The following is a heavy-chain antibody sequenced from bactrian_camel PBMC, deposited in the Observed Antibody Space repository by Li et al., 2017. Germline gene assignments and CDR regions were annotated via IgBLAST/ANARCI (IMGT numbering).Heavy chain of an antibody. CDR1: GFTFSSYG. CDR2: INNDGDTT. V-gene: IGHV3S40*01. Sequence: LVESGGDLVQPGESLRLSCAASGFTFSSYGMSWVRQAPGKGLEWVSGINNDGDTTYYTDSLKGRFTISRDNAKNTLYLQLNSLKIEDTAIYYCTKLVYGWSDFGYWGQGTQVTIS. CDR3: TKLVYGWSDFGY. J-gene: IGHJ6*01. D-gene: IGHD5*01.